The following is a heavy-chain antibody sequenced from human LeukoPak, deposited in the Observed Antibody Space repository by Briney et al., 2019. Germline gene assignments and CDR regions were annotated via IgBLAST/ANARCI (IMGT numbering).Heavy chain of an antibody. J-gene: IGHJ6*03. D-gene: IGHD2-2*01. CDR2: IYHSGST. V-gene: IGHV4-38-2*02. Sequence: SETLSLTCTVSGYSISSGYYWGWIRQPPGKGLEWIGSIYHSGSTYYNPSLKSRVTISVDTSKNQFSLKLSSVTAADTAVYYCARGPYQLLRDYYYYMDVWGKGTTVTVSS. CDR3: ARGPYQLLRDYYYYMDV. CDR1: GYSISSGYY.